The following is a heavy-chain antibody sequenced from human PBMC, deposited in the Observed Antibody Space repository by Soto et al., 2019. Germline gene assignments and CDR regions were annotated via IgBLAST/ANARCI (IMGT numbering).Heavy chain of an antibody. CDR3: AKDRIVYFDY. J-gene: IGHJ4*02. V-gene: IGHV3-30*18. CDR2: ISYDGSNK. CDR1: GFTFSSYG. Sequence: QVQLVESGGGVVQPGRSLRLSCAASGFTFSSYGMHWVRQAPGKGLEWVAVISYDGSNKYYADSVKGRFTISRDNSKNTLYLQMNSLRAEDTAVYYCAKDRIVYFDYWGQGTLVTVSS. D-gene: IGHD1-26*01.